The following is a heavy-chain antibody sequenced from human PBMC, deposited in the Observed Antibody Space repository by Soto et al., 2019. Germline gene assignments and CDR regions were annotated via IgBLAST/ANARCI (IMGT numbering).Heavy chain of an antibody. V-gene: IGHV4-34*01. J-gene: IGHJ5*02. CDR2: INHSGST. CDR3: ARGADREYEAPDHTPTSWFDP. CDR1: GGSFSGYY. Sequence: SETLSLTCAVYGGSFSGYYWSWIRQPPGKGLEWIGEINHSGSTNYNPSLKSRVTISVDTSKNQFSLKLSSVTAADTAVYNFARGADREYEAPDHTPTSWFDPWGQGTLVTVSS. D-gene: IGHD6-6*01.